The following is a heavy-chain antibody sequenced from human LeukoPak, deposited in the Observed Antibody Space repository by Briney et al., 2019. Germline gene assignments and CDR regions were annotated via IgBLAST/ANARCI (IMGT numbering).Heavy chain of an antibody. D-gene: IGHD3-22*01. CDR2: FDPEDGET. CDR1: GYTLTELS. J-gene: IGHJ3*02. Sequence: ASVKVSCKVPGYTLTELSMHWVRQAPGKGLEWMGGFDPEDGETIYAQKFQGRVTMTEDTSTDTAYMELSSLRSEDTAVYYCATGLSYYYDSSGYYRFDAFDIWGQGTMVTVSS. CDR3: ATGLSYYYDSSGYYRFDAFDI. V-gene: IGHV1-24*01.